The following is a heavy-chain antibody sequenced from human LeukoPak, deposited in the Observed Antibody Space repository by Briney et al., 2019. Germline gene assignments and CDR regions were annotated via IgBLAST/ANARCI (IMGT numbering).Heavy chain of an antibody. Sequence: PSGTLSLACGVSGGSISSTNWWSWVRQPPGQGLEWIGEISLSGVTNYNPSLKSRVTMSLDRSKNHLSLTLTSVTAADTAVYYCSRESGAFSPFGYWGQGTLVTVSS. CDR1: GGSISSTNW. CDR3: SRESGAFSPFGY. V-gene: IGHV4-4*02. J-gene: IGHJ4*02. CDR2: ISLSGVT. D-gene: IGHD1-26*01.